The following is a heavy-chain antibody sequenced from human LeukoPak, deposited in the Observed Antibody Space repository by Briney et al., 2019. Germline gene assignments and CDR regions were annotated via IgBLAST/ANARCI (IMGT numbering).Heavy chain of an antibody. CDR1: GGSFSGYY. CDR3: ARGTVTHDY. D-gene: IGHD4-17*01. Sequence: SETLSLTCAVYGGSFSGYYWSWTRQPPGKGLEWIGEINHSGSTNYNPSLKSRVTISVDTSKNQFSLKLSSVTAAGTAVYYCARGTVTHDYWGQGTLVTVSS. J-gene: IGHJ4*02. V-gene: IGHV4-34*01. CDR2: INHSGST.